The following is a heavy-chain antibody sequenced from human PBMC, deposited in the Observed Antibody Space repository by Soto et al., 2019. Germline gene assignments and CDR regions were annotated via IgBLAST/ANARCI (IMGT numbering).Heavy chain of an antibody. CDR2: INSDGSST. Sequence: GGSLRLSCAASGFTFSSYWMPWVRQAPGKGLVWVSRINSDGSSTNYADFVKGRFAISRDNAKNTLYLQMNSLRVEDTAVYYCSRVGGSTWHWGQGTLVTVSS. CDR1: GFTFSSYW. D-gene: IGHD1-26*01. V-gene: IGHV3-74*01. CDR3: SRVGGSTWH. J-gene: IGHJ4*02.